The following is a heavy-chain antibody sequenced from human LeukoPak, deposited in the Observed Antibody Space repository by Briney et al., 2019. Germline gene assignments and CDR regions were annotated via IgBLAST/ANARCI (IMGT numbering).Heavy chain of an antibody. CDR3: ARGYDYVWASYRLHNDY. CDR2: ISAYNGNT. V-gene: IGHV1-18*01. Sequence: ASVKVSCKASGYTFTSYGISWVRQAPGQGLEWMGWISAYNGNTNYAQKLQGRVTMTTDTSTSTAYMELRSLRSDDTAVYYCARGYDYVWASYRLHNDYWGQGTLVTVSS. CDR1: GYTFTSYG. D-gene: IGHD3-16*02. J-gene: IGHJ4*02.